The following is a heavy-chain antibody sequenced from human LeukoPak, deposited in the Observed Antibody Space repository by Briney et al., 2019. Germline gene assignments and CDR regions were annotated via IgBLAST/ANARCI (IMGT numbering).Heavy chain of an antibody. J-gene: IGHJ4*02. D-gene: IGHD3-3*01. CDR1: GGSFSGYY. CDR3: ATYYDFWSGYYYPVYYFDY. V-gene: IGHV4-34*01. CDR2: INHSGST. Sequence: SETLSLTCAVYGGSFSGYYWSWIRQPPGKGLEWIGEINHSGSTNYNPSLKSRVTISVDTSKNQFSLKLSSVTAADTAVYYCATYYDFWSGYYYPVYYFDYWGQGTLVTVSS.